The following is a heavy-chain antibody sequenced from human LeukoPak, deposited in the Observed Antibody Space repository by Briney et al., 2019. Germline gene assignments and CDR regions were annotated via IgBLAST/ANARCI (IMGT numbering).Heavy chain of an antibody. D-gene: IGHD2-15*01. J-gene: IGHJ5*02. CDR1: GGSISSSTYY. V-gene: IGHV4-39*07. Sequence: KPSETLSLTCTVSGGSISSSTYYWGWIRQPPGKGLEWIGTIYYSGSTNYNPSLKSRVTISVDTSKNQFSLKLSSVTAADTAVYYCARDRGYCSGGSCYRWFDPWGQGTLVTVSS. CDR3: ARDRGYCSGGSCYRWFDP. CDR2: IYYSGST.